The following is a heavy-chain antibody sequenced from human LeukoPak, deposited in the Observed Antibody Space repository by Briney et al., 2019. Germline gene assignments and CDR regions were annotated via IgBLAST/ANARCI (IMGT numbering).Heavy chain of an antibody. CDR1: GFTFSSYA. J-gene: IGHJ4*02. Sequence: GSLRLSCAASGFTFSSYAMTWVRQAPGKGLYWVSAISASGGNTYYADSVKGRFTISRDNSKRTLYLQMNSLRAGDTALYYCAKVLDSSGYYYYFHYWGQGTLVTVSS. CDR3: AKVLDSSGYYYYFHY. V-gene: IGHV3-23*01. CDR2: ISASGGNT. D-gene: IGHD3-22*01.